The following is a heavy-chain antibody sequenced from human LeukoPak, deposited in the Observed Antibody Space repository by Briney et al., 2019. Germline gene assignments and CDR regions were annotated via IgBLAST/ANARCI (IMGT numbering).Heavy chain of an antibody. V-gene: IGHV3-7*01. Sequence: PGGSLRLSCAASGFTFSSHGMTWVRQAPGKGLEWMANIKPDGSDTYYVNSVKGRLSISRDNSKNSLYLQMNSLRAEDTAVYYCARDPGGSNWGAFDVWGQGTMVTVSS. CDR2: IKPDGSDT. CDR3: ARDPGGSNWGAFDV. J-gene: IGHJ3*01. CDR1: GFTFSSHG. D-gene: IGHD3-16*01.